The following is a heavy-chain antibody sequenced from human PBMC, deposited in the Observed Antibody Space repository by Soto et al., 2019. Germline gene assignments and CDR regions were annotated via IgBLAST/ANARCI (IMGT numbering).Heavy chain of an antibody. V-gene: IGHV4-59*01. Sequence: ASETLSLTCTVSDASIRGYYWSWIRQPPGKGLEWIGYFHYSGISNYNSSLKSRVTMSLDTSKNQFSLKLSPVSAADTAIYYCARGASNWQYFDYWGQGALVTVSS. CDR1: DASIRGYY. J-gene: IGHJ4*02. CDR3: ARGASNWQYFDY. CDR2: FHYSGIS. D-gene: IGHD4-4*01.